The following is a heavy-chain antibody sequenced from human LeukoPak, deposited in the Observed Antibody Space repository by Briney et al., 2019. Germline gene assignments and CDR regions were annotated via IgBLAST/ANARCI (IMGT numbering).Heavy chain of an antibody. V-gene: IGHV4-31*03. J-gene: IGHJ4*02. D-gene: IGHD1-26*01. Sequence: PSETLSLTCTVSGGSISSGGYYWSWIRQHPGKGLEWIGYIYYSGSTYYNPSLKSRVTISVDTSKNQFSLKLSSVTAADTAVYYCARDSVGSLDYWGQGTLVTVSS. CDR3: ARDSVGSLDY. CDR2: IYYSGST. CDR1: GGSISSGGYY.